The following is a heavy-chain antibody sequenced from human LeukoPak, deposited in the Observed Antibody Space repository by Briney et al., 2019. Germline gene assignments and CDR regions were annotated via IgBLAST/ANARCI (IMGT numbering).Heavy chain of an antibody. Sequence: GGSLRLSCAASGFTFSSYGMHWVRQAPGKGLEWVAFIRYDGSNKYCADSVKGRFTISRDNSKNTLYLQMNSLRAEDTAVYYCTRRGDGCVDYWGQGTLVTVSS. CDR3: TRRGDGCVDY. CDR2: IRYDGSNK. V-gene: IGHV3-30*02. D-gene: IGHD5-24*01. J-gene: IGHJ4*02. CDR1: GFTFSSYG.